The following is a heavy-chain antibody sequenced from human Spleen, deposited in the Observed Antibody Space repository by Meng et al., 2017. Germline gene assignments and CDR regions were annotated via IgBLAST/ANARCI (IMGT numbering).Heavy chain of an antibody. CDR3: AGESAYSRFDY. V-gene: IGHV4-61*01. J-gene: IGHJ4*02. Sequence: VQLQQPGPGLVKPTQSLAPTCTVSGGSISSVSYYWSLIRQPPGKGLEWIGYIYYSGSTRYNPSLKSRVTISVDTSKNQFSLKLSSVTAADTAVYYCAGESAYSRFDYWGQGTLVTVSS. CDR2: IYYSGST. D-gene: IGHD5-18*01. CDR1: GGSISSVSYY.